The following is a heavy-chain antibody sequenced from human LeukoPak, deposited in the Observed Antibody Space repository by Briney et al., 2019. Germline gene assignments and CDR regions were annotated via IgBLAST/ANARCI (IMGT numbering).Heavy chain of an antibody. CDR2: IHYTGST. CDR3: ARVSGYCSTSSCRGIEI. D-gene: IGHD2-2*01. CDR1: GGSISGYY. Sequence: KPSETLSLTCTVSGGSISGYYWSWIRQPPGKGLEWIGYIHYTGSTNYNPSLTGRVAISVDTSKNQFSLKVTSVTAADTAVYYCARVSGYCSTSSCRGIEIWGQGALVTVSS. V-gene: IGHV4-59*01. J-gene: IGHJ4*02.